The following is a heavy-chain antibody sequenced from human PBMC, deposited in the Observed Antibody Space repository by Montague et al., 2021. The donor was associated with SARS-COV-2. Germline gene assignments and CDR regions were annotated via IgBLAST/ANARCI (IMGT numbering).Heavy chain of an antibody. V-gene: IGHV4-4*02. CDR3: ARIPFGYYGMDV. CDR1: AGSISSSNW. J-gene: IGHJ6*02. CDR2: IYHSGGT. D-gene: IGHD3-16*01. Sequence: SETLSLTCAVSAGSISSSNWWSWVRQPPGKGLEWIAEIYHSGGTNYNPSLKSRVTISVDKSKNQFSLKPSSVTAADTAVYYCARIPFGYYGMDVWGQGTTVTVSS.